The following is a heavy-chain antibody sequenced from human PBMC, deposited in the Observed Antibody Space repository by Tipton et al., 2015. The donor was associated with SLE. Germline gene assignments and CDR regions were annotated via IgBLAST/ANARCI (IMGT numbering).Heavy chain of an antibody. D-gene: IGHD5-12*01. CDR1: DGSISDYY. CDR3: ARGEGYSGDDPFDH. J-gene: IGHJ4*02. Sequence: TLSLTCTVSDGSISDYYWTWIRQPAGEGLEWIGRIYASGNTNYNPSLESRVTMSIDTSRNQFSLNLRSLTAADTAVYYCARGEGYSGDDPFDHWGQGTLVTVSS. V-gene: IGHV4-4*07. CDR2: IYASGNT.